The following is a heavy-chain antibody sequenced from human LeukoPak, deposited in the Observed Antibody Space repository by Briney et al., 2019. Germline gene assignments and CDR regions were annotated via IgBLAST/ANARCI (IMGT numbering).Heavy chain of an antibody. CDR3: ARGPPGILRFLDWDSPLYH. V-gene: IGHV4-4*07. D-gene: IGHD3-3*01. CDR2: IYTSGST. Sequence: SETLSLTCTVSGGSISSYYWSWIRQPAGKGLEWIGRIYTSGSTNYNPSLKSRVTMSVDTSKNQFSLKLSSVTAADTAVYYCARGPPGILRFLDWDSPLYHWGQGTLVSVSS. J-gene: IGHJ5*02. CDR1: GGSISSYY.